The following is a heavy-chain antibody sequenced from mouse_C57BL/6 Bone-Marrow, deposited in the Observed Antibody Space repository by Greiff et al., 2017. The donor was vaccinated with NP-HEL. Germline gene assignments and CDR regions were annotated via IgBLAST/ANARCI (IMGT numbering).Heavy chain of an antibody. D-gene: IGHD1-1*01. CDR1: GYTFTNYW. V-gene: IGHV1-63*01. CDR3: ERNYGSSADYVDY. CDR2: IYPGGGYT. Sequence: VKLQESGAELVRPGTSVKMSCKASGYTFTNYWIGWAKQRPGHGLEWIGDIYPGGGYTKYNEKFKGKAPLAADKSSSTAYMQFISLTSEDAAIDYCERNYGSSADYVDYGGQGTTLTVSS. J-gene: IGHJ2*01.